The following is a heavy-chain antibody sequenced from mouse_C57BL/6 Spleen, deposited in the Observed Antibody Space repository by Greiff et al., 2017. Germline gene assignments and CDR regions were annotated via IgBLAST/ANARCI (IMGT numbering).Heavy chain of an antibody. CDR1: GYTFTSYW. CDR2: INPSNGGT. D-gene: IGHD1-1*01. J-gene: IGHJ3*01. Sequence: QVQLQQSGPELVKPGASVKMSCKASGYTFTSYWMHWVKQRPGQGLEWIGNINPSNGGTNYNEKFKSKATLTVDKSYSPAYMQLSSLTSEDSAVYYCARDGSSYVLFAYWGQGTLVTVSA. CDR3: ARDGSSYVLFAY. V-gene: IGHV1-53*01.